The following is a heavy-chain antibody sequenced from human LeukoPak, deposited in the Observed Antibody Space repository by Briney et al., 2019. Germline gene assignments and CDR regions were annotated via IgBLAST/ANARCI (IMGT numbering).Heavy chain of an antibody. Sequence: GGSQRLSRAASGFTFSSYGMQGVPEASGKGLEWVAVISYDGSNKYYADSVKGRFTISRDNSKNTLYLQMNSLRAEDTAVYYCAKQDSSSWYSLVYWGQGTLVTVSS. V-gene: IGHV3-30*18. CDR2: ISYDGSNK. CDR3: AKQDSSSWYSLVY. J-gene: IGHJ4*02. D-gene: IGHD6-13*01. CDR1: GFTFSSYG.